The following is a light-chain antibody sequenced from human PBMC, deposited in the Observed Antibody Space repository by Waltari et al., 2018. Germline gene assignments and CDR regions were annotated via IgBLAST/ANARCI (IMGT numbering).Light chain of an antibody. CDR2: KAN. CDR1: SGSLSTNSY. J-gene: IGLJ3*02. Sequence: QTVVTQEPSLSVSPGGTVKLTCALSSGSLSTNSYATWYQQTPGQAPRTLVYKANARSSGVPDRFSGSILGNTAALTITGAQADDESDYYCALYMGSGIWVFGGGTRLTVL. V-gene: IGLV8-61*01. CDR3: ALYMGSGIWV.